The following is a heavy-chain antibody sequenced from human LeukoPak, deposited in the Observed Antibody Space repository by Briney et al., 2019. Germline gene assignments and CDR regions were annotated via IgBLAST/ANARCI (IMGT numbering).Heavy chain of an antibody. V-gene: IGHV4-59*01. Sequence: SETLSLTCTVSGGSISSYYWSWIRQPPGKGLDWIGYIYYSGSTNYNPSLKSRVTISVDTSKNQFSLKLSSVTAADTAVYYCARGLYYDSSGSDFDYWGQGTLVTVSS. CDR2: IYYSGST. CDR3: ARGLYYDSSGSDFDY. CDR1: GGSISSYY. J-gene: IGHJ4*02. D-gene: IGHD3-22*01.